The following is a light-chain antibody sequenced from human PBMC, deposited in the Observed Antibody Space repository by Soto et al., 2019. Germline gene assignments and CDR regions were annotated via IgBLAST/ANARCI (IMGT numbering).Light chain of an antibody. CDR3: QQYDSYPLT. CDR2: KTS. CDR1: QSISSW. J-gene: IGKJ4*01. Sequence: DIPMTQSPSTLSASVGDRVTITCRASQSISSWLAWYQQKPGKAPNLLIYKTSSLESGVPSRFSGSGSGTEFTLTVNSLQPDDFATYYCQQYDSYPLTFGGGTKVEIK. V-gene: IGKV1-5*03.